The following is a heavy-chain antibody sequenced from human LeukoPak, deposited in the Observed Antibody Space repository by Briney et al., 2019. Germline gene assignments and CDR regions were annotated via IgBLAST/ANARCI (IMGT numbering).Heavy chain of an antibody. CDR3: ARAWRYYYDSSGYLDY. CDR1: GDSVSSNSAA. J-gene: IGHJ4*02. V-gene: IGHV6-1*01. D-gene: IGHD3-22*01. CDR2: TYYRSKWYN. Sequence: SQTLSLTCAISGDSVSSNSAAWNWIRQSPSRGLEWLGRTYYRSKWYNDCAVSAKSRITINPDTSKNQFSLQLNSVTPEDTAVYYCARAWRYYYDSSGYLDYWGQGTLVTVSS.